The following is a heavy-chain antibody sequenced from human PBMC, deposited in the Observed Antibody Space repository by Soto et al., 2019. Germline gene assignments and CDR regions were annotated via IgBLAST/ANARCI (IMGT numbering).Heavy chain of an antibody. CDR2: MDPKTGNT. D-gene: IGHD6-19*01. J-gene: IGHJ4*02. Sequence: QVPLVQSGAEVKKPGASVKVSCRASGYSFTSYDINWVRQATGQGLEWMGWMDPKTGNTDYGQKFQGRVTMTRNTSISTAYMELSSLTSEDTAVYYCARGRGWRDYWGQGTLVTVSS. V-gene: IGHV1-8*01. CDR1: GYSFTSYD. CDR3: ARGRGWRDY.